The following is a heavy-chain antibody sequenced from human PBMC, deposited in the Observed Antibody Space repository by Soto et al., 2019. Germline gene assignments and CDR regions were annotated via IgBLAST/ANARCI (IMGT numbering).Heavy chain of an antibody. CDR3: ARGWDYYYYGMDV. Sequence: SETLSLTCTVSAGSISRGAYYWSWIRQPPGKGLEWIGYIYYSGSTYYNPSLKSRVTISVDTSKNQFSLKLSSVTAADTAVYYCARGWDYYYYGMDVWGQGTTVTVSS. V-gene: IGHV4-30-4*01. J-gene: IGHJ6*02. D-gene: IGHD6-13*01. CDR2: IYYSGST. CDR1: AGSISRGAYY.